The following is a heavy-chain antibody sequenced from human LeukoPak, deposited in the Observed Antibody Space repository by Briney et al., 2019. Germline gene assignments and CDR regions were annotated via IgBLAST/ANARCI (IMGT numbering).Heavy chain of an antibody. CDR3: ARSRGYYYDSTPGY. CDR1: GFTFSSYD. D-gene: IGHD3-22*01. J-gene: IGHJ4*02. CDR2: IGTAGDT. V-gene: IGHV3-13*01. Sequence: SWGSLRLSCAASGFTFSSYDMHWVRQATGKGLEWVSAIGTAGDTYYPGSVKGRFTISRDNSKNTLYLQMNSLRAEDTAVYYCARSRGYYYDSTPGYWGQGTLVTVSS.